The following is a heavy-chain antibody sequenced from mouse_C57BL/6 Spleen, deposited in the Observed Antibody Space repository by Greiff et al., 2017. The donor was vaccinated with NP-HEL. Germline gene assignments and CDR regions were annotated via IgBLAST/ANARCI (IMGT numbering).Heavy chain of an antibody. CDR2: IHPNSGST. D-gene: IGHD2-2*01. J-gene: IGHJ1*03. V-gene: IGHV1-64*01. Sequence: VQLQQPGAELVKPGASVKLSCKASGYTFTSYWMHWVKQSPGQGLEWIGMIHPNSGSTNYNEKFKSKATLTVDKSSSTAYMQLSSLTSEDSAVYYCAYYGYDGYFDVWGTGTTVTVSS. CDR1: GYTFTSYW. CDR3: AYYGYDGYFDV.